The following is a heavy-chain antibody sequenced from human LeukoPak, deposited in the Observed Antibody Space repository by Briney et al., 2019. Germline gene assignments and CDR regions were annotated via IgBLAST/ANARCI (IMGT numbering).Heavy chain of an antibody. CDR2: INHSGST. CDR1: GVSFSGYY. CDR3: ARGQCSGGSCYFGY. D-gene: IGHD2-15*01. V-gene: IGHV4-34*01. J-gene: IGHJ4*02. Sequence: PSETLSLTCAVYGVSFSGYYWSWIRQPPGKGLEWIGEINHSGSTNYNPSLKSRVTISVDTSKNQFSLKLSSVTAADTAVYYCARGQCSGGSCYFGYWGQGTLVTVSS.